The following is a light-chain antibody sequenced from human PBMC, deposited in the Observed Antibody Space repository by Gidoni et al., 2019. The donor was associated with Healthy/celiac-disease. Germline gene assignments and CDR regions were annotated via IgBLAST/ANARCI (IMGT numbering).Light chain of an antibody. CDR1: QGISNY. J-gene: IGKJ4*01. Sequence: IKITKPPSYLSQSVGDRVTITCRASQGISNYLAWYQQKPGKVPELLIYAASTLQLGVPSRFSGSGSGTDFTLTITSLQPEDVATYYCQKYNSAALTFGGGTKVEIK. V-gene: IGKV1-27*01. CDR3: QKYNSAALT. CDR2: AAS.